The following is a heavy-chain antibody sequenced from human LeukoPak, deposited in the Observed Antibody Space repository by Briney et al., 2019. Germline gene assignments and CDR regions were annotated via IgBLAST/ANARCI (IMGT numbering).Heavy chain of an antibody. CDR1: GFTFSGSA. V-gene: IGHV3-23*01. D-gene: IGHD6-13*01. J-gene: IGHJ4*02. Sequence: GGSLRLSCAASGFTFSGSAMSWVRQAPGEGLEWVSLISYSGANSYYTDSVRGRFTISRDNSKDTLFLQMNSLRAEDTAVYYCAKDRAQQLVLDFWGKGTLVTVSS. CDR2: ISYSGANS. CDR3: AKDRAQQLVLDF.